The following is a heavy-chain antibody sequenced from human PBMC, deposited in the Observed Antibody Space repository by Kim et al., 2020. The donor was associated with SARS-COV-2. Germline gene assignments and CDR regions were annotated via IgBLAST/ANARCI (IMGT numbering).Heavy chain of an antibody. CDR2: VTTNGGST. V-gene: IGHV3-64*01. J-gene: IGHJ6*03. CDR3: ARGAYAWLYMDV. CDR1: GFTFSGYA. Sequence: GGSLRLSCAASGFTFSGYAMHWVRRAPGKGLEYVATVTTNGGSTYYANSVKGRFTISRDNFKNMLFLQMGSLREEDMAVYYCARGAYAWLYMDVWGKGTTVTVSS. D-gene: IGHD6-19*01.